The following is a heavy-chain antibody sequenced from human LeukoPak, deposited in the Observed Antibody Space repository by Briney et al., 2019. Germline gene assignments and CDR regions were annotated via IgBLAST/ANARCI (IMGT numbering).Heavy chain of an antibody. Sequence: SVKVSCKASGGTVSSYAISWVRQAPGQGLEWMGRIIPIFGIANYAQKFQGRVTITADKSTSTAYMELSSLRSEDTAVYYCARGGVGQQLVLDYWGQGTLVTVSS. CDR3: ARGGVGQQLVLDY. CDR1: GGTVSSYA. D-gene: IGHD6-13*01. CDR2: IIPIFGIA. J-gene: IGHJ4*02. V-gene: IGHV1-69*04.